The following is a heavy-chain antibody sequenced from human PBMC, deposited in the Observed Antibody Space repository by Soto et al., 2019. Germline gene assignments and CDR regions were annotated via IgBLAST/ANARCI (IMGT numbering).Heavy chain of an antibody. Sequence: PGGSLRLSCAASGFTVSSNYMSWVRQAPGKGLEWVSVIYSGGSTYYADSVKGRFTISRDNAKNSLYLQMNSLRAEDTAVYYCARGAWMGYDYVWGSYRPPVVYFDYWGQGTLVTVSS. CDR2: IYSGGST. CDR1: GFTVSSNY. CDR3: ARGAWMGYDYVWGSYRPPVVYFDY. D-gene: IGHD3-16*02. J-gene: IGHJ4*02. V-gene: IGHV3-53*01.